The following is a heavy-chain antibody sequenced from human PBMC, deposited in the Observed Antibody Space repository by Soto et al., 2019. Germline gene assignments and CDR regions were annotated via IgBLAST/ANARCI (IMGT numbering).Heavy chain of an antibody. D-gene: IGHD1-1*01. Sequence: ASVKVSCKASGYTFTSYAMHWVRQAPGQRLEWMGWINAGNGNTKYSQKFQGRVTITRDTSASTAYMELSSLRSEDTAVYYCARGVRERRYYYYYMDVWGKGTTVTVSS. V-gene: IGHV1-3*01. J-gene: IGHJ6*03. CDR1: GYTFTSYA. CDR3: ARGVRERRYYYYYMDV. CDR2: INAGNGNT.